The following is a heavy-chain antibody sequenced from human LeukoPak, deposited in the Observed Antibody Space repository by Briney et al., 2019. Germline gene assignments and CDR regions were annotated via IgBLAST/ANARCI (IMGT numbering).Heavy chain of an antibody. D-gene: IGHD3-9*01. CDR3: ATHGYSELRYFDWSTNE. J-gene: IGHJ6*02. CDR1: GFTFSSYS. Sequence: PGGSLRLSCAASGFTFSSYSMNWVRQAPGKGLEWVSSISSSSSYIYYADSVKGRFTISRDNAKNSLYLQMDSLRAEDTAVYYCATHGYSELRYFDWSTNEWGQGTTVTVSS. V-gene: IGHV3-21*01. CDR2: ISSSSSYI.